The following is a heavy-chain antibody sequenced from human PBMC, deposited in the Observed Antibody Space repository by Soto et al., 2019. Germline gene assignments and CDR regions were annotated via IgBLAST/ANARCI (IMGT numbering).Heavy chain of an antibody. Sequence: GGSLRLSCVASGFTCDDYAMHWVRQVPGKGLEWVSVISWNSAYIGYADSVKGRFTISRDNAKNSVSLQMNSLRTEDTALFYCTSTYSAYEDSDYWGQGTLVTAPS. D-gene: IGHD5-12*01. CDR1: GFTCDDYA. CDR3: TSTYSAYEDSDY. J-gene: IGHJ4*02. V-gene: IGHV3-9*01. CDR2: ISWNSAYI.